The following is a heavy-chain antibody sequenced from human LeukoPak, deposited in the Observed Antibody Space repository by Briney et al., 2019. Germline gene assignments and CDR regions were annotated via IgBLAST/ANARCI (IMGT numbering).Heavy chain of an antibody. J-gene: IGHJ5*02. CDR3: AGVIGYYGSGSYLWFDP. CDR1: GGSISSSNW. V-gene: IGHV4-4*02. CDR2: IYHSGST. D-gene: IGHD3-10*01. Sequence: ASETLSLTCAVSGGSISSSNWWSWVRQPPGQGLEWIGEIYHSGSTNYNPSLKSRVTISVDKSKNQFSLKLSSVTAADTAVYYCAGVIGYYGSGSYLWFDPWGQGTLVTVSS.